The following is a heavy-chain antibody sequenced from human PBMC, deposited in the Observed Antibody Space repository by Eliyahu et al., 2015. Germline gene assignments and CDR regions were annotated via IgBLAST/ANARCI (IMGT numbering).Heavy chain of an antibody. CDR3: ARDRGSGYDGKYYYYYGVDV. D-gene: IGHD5-12*01. CDR2: ISYDGNNE. CDR1: GFTFSSYA. V-gene: IGHV3-30*01. Sequence: QVQLVESGGGVVQPGRSLRLSCAASGFTFSSYAMXWVRQAPGKGLEWVAVISYDGNNEYYADSVKGRFTISRDNSKNTLYLQMNSLRAEDTAVYYCARDRGSGYDGKYYYYYGVDVWGQGTTVTVSS. J-gene: IGHJ6*02.